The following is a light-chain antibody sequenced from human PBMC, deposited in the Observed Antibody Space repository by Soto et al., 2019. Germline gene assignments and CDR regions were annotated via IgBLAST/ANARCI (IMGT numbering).Light chain of an antibody. V-gene: IGKV1-27*01. CDR2: GAS. J-gene: IGKJ1*01. CDR3: QKYDSAPRT. Sequence: DIQMTQSPSSLSASVGDRVTITCRARQGIIDYFAWYQQKPGKPPKLLIYGASTLQSGVPSRFSGSGAGTDFSLTISSLQPEDVATYCCQKYDSAPRTFGPGTKVEIK. CDR1: QGIIDY.